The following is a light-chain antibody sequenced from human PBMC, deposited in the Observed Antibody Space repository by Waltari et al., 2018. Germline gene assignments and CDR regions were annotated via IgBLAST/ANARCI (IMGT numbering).Light chain of an antibody. Sequence: QSVLTPPPSVSAAPGQKVAISCSGRSSNIGNDSVSWYQQLPGTAPKLFIYENNKRPSGIPDRFSGSKSGTSATLGITGLQTGDEADYYCGTWDTSLSALIFGGGTKLTVL. CDR1: SSNIGNDS. V-gene: IGLV1-51*02. CDR2: ENN. CDR3: GTWDTSLSALI. J-gene: IGLJ2*01.